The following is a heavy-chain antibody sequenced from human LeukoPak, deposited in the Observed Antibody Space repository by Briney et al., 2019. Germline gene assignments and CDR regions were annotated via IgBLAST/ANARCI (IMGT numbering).Heavy chain of an antibody. V-gene: IGHV1-18*01. D-gene: IGHD4-17*01. CDR1: GYTFTSYG. J-gene: IGHJ4*02. CDR2: ISAYNGNT. CDR3: ARTPDYDDSTCFDY. Sequence: GASVKVSCKASGYTFTSYGISWVRQAPGQGLEWMGWISAYNGNTNYAQKLQGRVTMTTDTSTSTAYMELRSLRSDDTAVYYCARTPDYDDSTCFDYWGQGTLVTVSS.